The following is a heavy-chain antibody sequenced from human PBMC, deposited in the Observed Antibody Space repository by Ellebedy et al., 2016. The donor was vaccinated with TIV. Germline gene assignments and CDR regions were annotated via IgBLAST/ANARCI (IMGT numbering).Heavy chain of an antibody. CDR1: GGTFSSYA. V-gene: IGHV1-69*04. Sequence: SVKVSXXASGGTFSSYAISWVRQAPGQGLEWMGRIIPILGIANYAQKFQGRVTITADKSTSTAYMELSRLRSDDTAVYYCARIAVAGHDAFDIWGQGTMVTVSS. J-gene: IGHJ3*02. CDR2: IIPILGIA. CDR3: ARIAVAGHDAFDI. D-gene: IGHD6-19*01.